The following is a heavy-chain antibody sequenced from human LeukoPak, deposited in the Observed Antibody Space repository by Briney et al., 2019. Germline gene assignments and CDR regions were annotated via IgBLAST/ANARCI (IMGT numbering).Heavy chain of an antibody. V-gene: IGHV3-7*01. CDR3: AKEVTRVSRFDP. J-gene: IGHJ5*02. D-gene: IGHD2-21*02. CDR2: TDGEGSRE. Sequence: GGSLRLSCVASEFTFSDSWMSWVRHVSGKGLEWVAQTDGEGSREKYVDSVKGRFTISRDNDKKSLYLEMINLTVEDTAVYYCAKEVTRVSRFDPRGQGTRVTVSS. CDR1: EFTFSDSW.